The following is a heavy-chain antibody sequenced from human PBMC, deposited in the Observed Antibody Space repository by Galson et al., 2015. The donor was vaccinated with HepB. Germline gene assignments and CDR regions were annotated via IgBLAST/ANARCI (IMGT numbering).Heavy chain of an antibody. V-gene: IGHV3-15*07. Sequence: SLRLSCSASGFTFSSYSMNWVRQAPGKGLEWVGRIKSKTDGGTTDYAAPVKGRFTISRDDSKNTLYLQMNSLKTEDTAVYYCTTDSPSHPKWLVGLDAFDIWGQGTMVTVSS. J-gene: IGHJ3*02. CDR1: GFTFSSYS. CDR2: IKSKTDGGTT. CDR3: TTDSPSHPKWLVGLDAFDI. D-gene: IGHD6-19*01.